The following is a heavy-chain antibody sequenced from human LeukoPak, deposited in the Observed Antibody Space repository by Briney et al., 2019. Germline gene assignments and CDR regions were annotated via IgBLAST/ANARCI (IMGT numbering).Heavy chain of an antibody. CDR3: AKVIDRRFLPQRVDY. CDR1: GFTFSNAW. Sequence: GGSLRLSCAASGFTFSNAWMSWVRQAPGKGLEWVGRIKSKTDGGTTDYAAPVKGRFTISRDDSKNTLYLQMNSLRAEDTAVYYCAKVIDRRFLPQRVDYWGQGTPVTVSS. D-gene: IGHD3-3*01. J-gene: IGHJ4*02. V-gene: IGHV3-15*01. CDR2: IKSKTDGGTT.